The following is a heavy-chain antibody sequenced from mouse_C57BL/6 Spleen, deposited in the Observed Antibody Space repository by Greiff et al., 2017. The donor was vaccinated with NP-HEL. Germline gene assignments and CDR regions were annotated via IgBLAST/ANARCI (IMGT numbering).Heavy chain of an antibody. D-gene: IGHD1-1*01. CDR3: ARSCHYGSSYGGFDY. CDR2: IDPSDSYT. Sequence: QVQLQQSGAELVRPGTSVKLSCKASGYTFTSYWMHWVKQRPGQGLEWIGVIDPSDSYTNYNQKFKGKATLTVDTSSSTAYMQLSSLTSEDSAVYYCARSCHYGSSYGGFDYWGQGTTLTVSS. CDR1: GYTFTSYW. V-gene: IGHV1-59*01. J-gene: IGHJ2*01.